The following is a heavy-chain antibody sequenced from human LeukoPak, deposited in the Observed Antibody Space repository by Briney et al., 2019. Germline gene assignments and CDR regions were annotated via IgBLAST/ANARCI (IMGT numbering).Heavy chain of an antibody. CDR1: GGTFSSYA. Sequence: GASVKVSCKASGGTFSSYAISWVRQAPGQGLEWMGGIIPIFGTANYAQKFQGRVTITADKSTSTAYMELSSLRSEDTAVYYCARDRGNTGTYGYWGQGTLVTVSS. V-gene: IGHV1-69*06. J-gene: IGHJ4*02. D-gene: IGHD2-8*01. CDR3: ARDRGNTGTYGY. CDR2: IIPIFGTA.